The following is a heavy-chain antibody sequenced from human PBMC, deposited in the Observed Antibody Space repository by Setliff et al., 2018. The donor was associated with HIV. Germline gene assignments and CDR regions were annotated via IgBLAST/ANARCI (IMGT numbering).Heavy chain of an antibody. CDR2: ISGNNDAI. J-gene: IGHJ4*02. D-gene: IGHD3-3*01. Sequence: GGSLRLSCAASGFTLSTYSMNWVRQAPGKGLEWVSYISGNNDAIHYADSVKGRFTISRDNANNSLYLQMNSLRAEDTAVYYCARSTFFGVVIGWYYFDYWGQGALVTVSS. CDR3: ARSTFFGVVIGWYYFDY. V-gene: IGHV3-48*01. CDR1: GFTLSTYS.